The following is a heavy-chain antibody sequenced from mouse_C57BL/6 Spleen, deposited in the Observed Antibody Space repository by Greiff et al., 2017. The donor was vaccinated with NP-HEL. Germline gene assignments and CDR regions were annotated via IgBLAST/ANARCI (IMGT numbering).Heavy chain of an antibody. CDR1: GYTFTEYT. D-gene: IGHD1-1*01. J-gene: IGHJ2*01. Sequence: VKLQQSGAELVKPGASVKLSCKASGYTFTEYTIHWVKQRSGQGLEWIGWFYPGSGSIKYNEKFKDKATLTADKSSSTVYMELSRLTSEDSAVYFCARHEGAIATVVAPFDYWGQGTTLTVSS. V-gene: IGHV1-62-2*01. CDR3: ARHEGAIATVVAPFDY. CDR2: FYPGSGSI.